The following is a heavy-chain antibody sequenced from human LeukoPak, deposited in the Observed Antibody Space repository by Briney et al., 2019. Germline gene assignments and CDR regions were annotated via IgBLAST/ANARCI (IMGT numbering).Heavy chain of an antibody. D-gene: IGHD3-22*01. CDR3: AKASPYYYDSSGYKYYFDY. Sequence: GGSLRLSCAASGFTFSSYAMSWVRQAPGKGLEWVSAISGSGGSTYYADSVKGRFTISRGNSKNTLYLQMNSLRAEDTAAYYCAKASPYYYDSSGYKYYFDYWGQGTLVTVSS. V-gene: IGHV3-23*01. CDR2: ISGSGGST. J-gene: IGHJ4*02. CDR1: GFTFSSYA.